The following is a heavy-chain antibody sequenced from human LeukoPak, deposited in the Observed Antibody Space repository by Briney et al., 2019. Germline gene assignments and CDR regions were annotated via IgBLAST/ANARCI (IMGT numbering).Heavy chain of an antibody. Sequence: GGSLRLSCAASGFTFSSYEMNWVRQAPGKGLEWVSYISSCGSTIYYADSVKGRFTISRDNAKNSLYLQMNSLRAEDTAVYYCARLQGSGSYYQTTDYWGQGTLVTVSS. J-gene: IGHJ4*02. CDR3: ARLQGSGSYYQTTDY. CDR1: GFTFSSYE. CDR2: ISSCGSTI. V-gene: IGHV3-48*03. D-gene: IGHD3-10*02.